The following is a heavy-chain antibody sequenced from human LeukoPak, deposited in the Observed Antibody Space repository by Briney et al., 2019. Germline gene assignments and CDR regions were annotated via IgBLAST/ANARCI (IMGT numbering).Heavy chain of an antibody. CDR1: GFTFSTYA. CDR2: ISVSGGST. CDR3: AKDTYYGFRQASGYYFDY. D-gene: IGHD3-10*01. Sequence: GGPRSPSCAASGFTFSTYAMSWVRQAPGKGLGWVSAISVSGGSTYYADSVKGRFTISRDNSKNTLYLQMNSLRAEDTAVYYCAKDTYYGFRQASGYYFDYWGQGTLVTVSS. J-gene: IGHJ4*02. V-gene: IGHV3-23*01.